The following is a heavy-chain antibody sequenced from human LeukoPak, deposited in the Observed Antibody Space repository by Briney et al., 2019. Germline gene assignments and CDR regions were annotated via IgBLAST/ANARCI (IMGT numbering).Heavy chain of an antibody. J-gene: IGHJ4*02. CDR1: GYTFTGYY. V-gene: IGHV1-2*02. CDR2: INPNSGGT. D-gene: IGHD6-6*01. Sequence: ASVKVSCKASGYTFTGYYMHWVRQAPGQGLEWMGWINPNSGGTNYAQKFQGRVTMTRDTSISTAYMELSRLRSDDTAVYYCARSEYSSSSGDYWGQGTLVTVSS. CDR3: ARSEYSSSSGDY.